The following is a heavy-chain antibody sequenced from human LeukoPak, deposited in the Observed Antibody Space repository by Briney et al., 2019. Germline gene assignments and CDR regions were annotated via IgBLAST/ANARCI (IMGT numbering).Heavy chain of an antibody. D-gene: IGHD3-22*01. CDR2: IYYSGST. CDR1: GGSISSYY. Sequence: SETLSLTCTVSGGSISSYYWSWIRQPPGKGLEWIGYIYYSGSTNYNPSLKSRVTISVDTSKNQFSLKLSSVTAADTAVYYCARDRYYYDSSGYSRFDYWGRGTLVTVSS. CDR3: ARDRYYYDSSGYSRFDY. V-gene: IGHV4-59*01. J-gene: IGHJ4*02.